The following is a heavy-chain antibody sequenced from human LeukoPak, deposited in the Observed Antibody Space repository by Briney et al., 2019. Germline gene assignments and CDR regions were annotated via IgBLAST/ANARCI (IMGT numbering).Heavy chain of an antibody. V-gene: IGHV4-39*01. Sequence: PSETLSLTCSVSGGSISSSSYYWDWIRQPPGKGLEWIGSIYHSGSTYYNPSLKSRVTISVDTSKNQFSLKLSSVTAADTAVYYCARRLDSYYYDSRRFDYWGQGTLVTVSS. CDR1: GGSISSSSYY. D-gene: IGHD3-22*01. CDR2: IYHSGST. CDR3: ARRLDSYYYDSRRFDY. J-gene: IGHJ4*02.